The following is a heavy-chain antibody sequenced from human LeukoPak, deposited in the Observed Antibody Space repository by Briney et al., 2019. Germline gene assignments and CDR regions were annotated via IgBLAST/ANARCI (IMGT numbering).Heavy chain of an antibody. CDR2: ISGSGGST. Sequence: GGSLRLSCAATGFTFSNYAMSWVRQAPGKGLEWVSAISGSGGSTYYADSVKGRFTISRDNSKNTLYLQMNSLKTEDTAMYYCGRAYDRSDFRTFDIWGQGTMVTVSS. CDR3: GRAYDRSDFRTFDI. V-gene: IGHV3-23*01. CDR1: GFTFSNYA. D-gene: IGHD3-22*01. J-gene: IGHJ3*02.